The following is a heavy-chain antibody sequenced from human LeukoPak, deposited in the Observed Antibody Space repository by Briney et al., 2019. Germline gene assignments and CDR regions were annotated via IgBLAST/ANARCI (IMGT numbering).Heavy chain of an antibody. CDR2: IYSGGST. CDR3: ARDHDYGDVWGAFDI. Sequence: PGGSLRLSCAASGFTVSSNYMSWVRQAPGKGLEWVSVIYSGGSTYYADSVKGRFTISRDNSKNTLYLQMNSLRAEDTAVYYCARDHDYGDVWGAFDIWGQGTMVTVSS. V-gene: IGHV3-53*01. J-gene: IGHJ3*02. CDR1: GFTVSSNY. D-gene: IGHD4-17*01.